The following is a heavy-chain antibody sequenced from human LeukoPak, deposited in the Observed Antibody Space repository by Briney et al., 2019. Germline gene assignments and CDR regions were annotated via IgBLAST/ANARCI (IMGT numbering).Heavy chain of an antibody. Sequence: SETLSLTCDVYGGSFSAYYWSWIRQPPGKGLEWIGEINHSGSTNYNPSLKSRVTISIDTSKNQFSLKLSSVTAADTAVYYCARAEIDIVVVVAARMGAFDIWGQGTMVTVSS. CDR3: ARAEIDIVVVVAARMGAFDI. J-gene: IGHJ3*02. CDR2: INHSGST. CDR1: GGSFSAYY. D-gene: IGHD2-15*01. V-gene: IGHV4-34*01.